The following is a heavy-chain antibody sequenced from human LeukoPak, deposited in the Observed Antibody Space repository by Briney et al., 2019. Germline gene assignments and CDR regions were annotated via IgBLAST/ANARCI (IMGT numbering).Heavy chain of an antibody. CDR2: MYYSGST. CDR1: GGSISSSSYY. J-gene: IGHJ4*02. Sequence: PSETLSLTCTVSGGSISSSSYYWGWIRQPPGKGLEWIGSMYYSGSTYYNPSLKSRVTISVDTSKNQFSLKLSSVTVADTAVYYCARHEYYHDSIGNEWRASAFDNWGQGTLVTVSS. V-gene: IGHV4-39*01. CDR3: ARHEYYHDSIGNEWRASAFDN. D-gene: IGHD3-22*01.